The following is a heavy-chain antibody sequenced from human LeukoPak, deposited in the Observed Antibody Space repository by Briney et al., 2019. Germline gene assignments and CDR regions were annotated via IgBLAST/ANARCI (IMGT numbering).Heavy chain of an antibody. V-gene: IGHV4-34*01. Sequence: SETLSLTCVVYGGSFSGYYWSWIRQPPGKGLEWIGEINHSGSTSYNPSLKSRVTISVDTSKNQFSLKLSSVTAADTAVYYCALGGDFWSGYYNFDYWGQGTLVTVSS. J-gene: IGHJ4*02. CDR3: ALGGDFWSGYYNFDY. CDR1: GGSFSGYY. D-gene: IGHD3-3*01. CDR2: INHSGST.